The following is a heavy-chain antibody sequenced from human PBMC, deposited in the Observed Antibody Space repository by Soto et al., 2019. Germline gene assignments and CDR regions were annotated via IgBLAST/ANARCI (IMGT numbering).Heavy chain of an antibody. CDR1: GDSISTADYY. CDR3: ARGIYSTSSFFDS. Sequence: KTSETLSLTCTVSGDSISTADYYWNWIRQPPGEGLEWIGYIYYSGNTYYIPSLKSRATISVDTSKNQISLKLNSVTAADTAVYYCARGIYSTSSFFDSWGQGTLVTVS. D-gene: IGHD6-6*01. CDR2: IYYSGNT. J-gene: IGHJ4*02. V-gene: IGHV4-30-4*01.